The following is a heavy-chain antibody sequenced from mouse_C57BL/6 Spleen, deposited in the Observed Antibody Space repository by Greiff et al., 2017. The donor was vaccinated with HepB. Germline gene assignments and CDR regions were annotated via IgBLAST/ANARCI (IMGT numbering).Heavy chain of an antibody. CDR2: INHNNGGT. V-gene: IGHV1-18*01. CDR1: GYTFTDYN. CDR3: ARGRYYGSSHYYAMDY. J-gene: IGHJ4*01. Sequence: EVKLVESGPELVKPGASVKIPCKASGYTFTDYNMDWVKQSNGKSLEWIGDINHNNGGTIYNQKFKGKATLTVDKSSSTAYMELRSLTSEDTAVYYCARGRYYGSSHYYAMDYWGQGTSVTVSS. D-gene: IGHD1-1*01.